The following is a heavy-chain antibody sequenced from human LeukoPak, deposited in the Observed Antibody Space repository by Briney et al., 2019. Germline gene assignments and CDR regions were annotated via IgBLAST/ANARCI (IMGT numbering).Heavy chain of an antibody. CDR3: ARGFGAAAGDY. Sequence: PSETLSLTCTVSGDSISSYYWSWIRQPAGKGLAWIGRIYTSGSTNYNPSLKSRVTMSVDTSKNQFSLKLSSVTAADTAVYYCARGFGAAAGDYWGQGTLVTVSS. J-gene: IGHJ4*02. D-gene: IGHD6-13*01. CDR2: IYTSGST. CDR1: GDSISSYY. V-gene: IGHV4-4*07.